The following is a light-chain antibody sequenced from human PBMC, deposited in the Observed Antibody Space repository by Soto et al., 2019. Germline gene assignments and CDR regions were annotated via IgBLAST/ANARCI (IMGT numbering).Light chain of an antibody. CDR2: DAS. J-gene: IGKJ5*01. CDR1: QFIDRY. CDR3: QQLNSFPSG. Sequence: EIVLTQSPATLSLSPGERANLSCRASQFIDRYLAWYRQIPGQAPRLLIYDASNRATGIPDRFSGGGSGTDFTLTISSLEPEDFAAYYCQQLNSFPSGFGQGTRLEIK. V-gene: IGKV3-11*01.